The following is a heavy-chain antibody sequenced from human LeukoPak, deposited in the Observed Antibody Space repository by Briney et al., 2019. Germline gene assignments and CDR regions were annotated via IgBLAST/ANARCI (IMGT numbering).Heavy chain of an antibody. CDR2: IRSKAYGGTT. J-gene: IGHJ6*03. Sequence: GGSLRLSCTASGFTFGDYAMSWFRQAPGKGLEWVGFIRSKAYGGTTEYAASVKGRFTISRDDSKSIAYLQMNSLKTEGTAVYYCTRAPLDSSGWYYYYYMDVWGKGTTVTVSS. V-gene: IGHV3-49*03. D-gene: IGHD6-19*01. CDR1: GFTFGDYA. CDR3: TRAPLDSSGWYYYYYMDV.